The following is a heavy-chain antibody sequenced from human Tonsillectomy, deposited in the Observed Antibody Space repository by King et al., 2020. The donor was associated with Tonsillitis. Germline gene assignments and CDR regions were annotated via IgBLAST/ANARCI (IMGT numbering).Heavy chain of an antibody. Sequence: VQLVESGGALFQPGGPLRLPCAASGLSFSAYWRSGVRQAPGKGLEWVANIKQDESEKYYVDSVKGRFTIPRDNARNSLFLQMSSLKAEDTALYYCAGLWVASFLFDYWGQGTLVTVSS. CDR1: GLSFSAYW. CDR2: IKQDESEK. V-gene: IGHV3-7*03. J-gene: IGHJ4*02. D-gene: IGHD3-10*01. CDR3: AGLWVASFLFDY.